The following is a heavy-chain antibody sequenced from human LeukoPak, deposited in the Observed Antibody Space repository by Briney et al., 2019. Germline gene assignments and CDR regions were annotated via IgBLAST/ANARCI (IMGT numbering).Heavy chain of an antibody. CDR2: IYYSGST. J-gene: IGHJ5*02. CDR3: ARVPQRWTTVSRGWFDP. Sequence: SETLSLTCTVSGGSISSSSYYWGWIRQPPGKGLEWIGSIYYSGSTYYNPSLKSRVTISVDTSKNQFSLKLSSVTAADTAVYYCARVPQRWTTVSRGWFDPWGQGTLVTVSS. CDR1: GGSISSSSYY. V-gene: IGHV4-39*07. D-gene: IGHD4-17*01.